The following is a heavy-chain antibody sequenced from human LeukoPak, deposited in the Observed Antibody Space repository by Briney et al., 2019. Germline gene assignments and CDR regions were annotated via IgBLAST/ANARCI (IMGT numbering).Heavy chain of an antibody. CDR2: MDKETNLYAT. CDR3: TRDSGTYNWFDP. J-gene: IGHJ5*02. Sequence: GGSLRLSCVASGFTFSDSAIHWVRQPSGKGLEGIGHMDKETNLYATALAASVKGRFTVSRDDSKNTAYLHMNSLKTEDTALYYCTRDSGTYNWFDPWGQGTLVTVSS. V-gene: IGHV3-73*01. CDR1: GFTFSDSA. D-gene: IGHD1-26*01.